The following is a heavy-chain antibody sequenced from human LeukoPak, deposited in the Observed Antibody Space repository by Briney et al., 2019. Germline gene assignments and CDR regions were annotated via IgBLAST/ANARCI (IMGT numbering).Heavy chain of an antibody. CDR2: IYYSGST. CDR3: ARVSGRLTMVRGVPWFDP. J-gene: IGHJ5*02. V-gene: IGHV4-59*12. Sequence: PSETLSLTCTVSGGSISSYYWSWIRQPPGKGLEWIGYIYYSGSTNYNPSLKSRVTISVDTSKNQFSLKLSSVTAADTAVYYCARVSGRLTMVRGVPWFDPWGQGTLVTVSS. CDR1: GGSISSYY. D-gene: IGHD3-10*01.